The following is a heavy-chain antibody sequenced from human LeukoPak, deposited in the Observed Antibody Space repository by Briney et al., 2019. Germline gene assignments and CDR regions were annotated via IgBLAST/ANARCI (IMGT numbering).Heavy chain of an antibody. V-gene: IGHV3-23*01. CDR3: ARDLGCTSTYCSTDPGYFDY. Sequence: GGSLRLSCAASGFTFSIYAVTWVRQAPGKGLEWVSAISASGGSKFFADSVKGRFTISRDNSKNTLYLQMNSLRAEDTAVYYCARDLGCTSTYCSTDPGYFDYWGQGTLVTVSS. CDR1: GFTFSIYA. D-gene: IGHD2-8*01. CDR2: ISASGGSK. J-gene: IGHJ4*02.